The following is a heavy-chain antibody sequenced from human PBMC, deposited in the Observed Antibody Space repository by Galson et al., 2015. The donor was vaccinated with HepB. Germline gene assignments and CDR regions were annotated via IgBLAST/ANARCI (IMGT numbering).Heavy chain of an antibody. D-gene: IGHD2-2*01. Sequence: CAISGDSVSSNSAAWNWIRQSPSRGLEWLGRTYYRSKWYNDYAVSVKSRITINPDTSKNQFSLQLNSVTPEDTAVYYCARMGGGVRPAANYYYYGMDVWGQGTTVTVSS. V-gene: IGHV6-1*01. CDR1: GDSVSSNSAA. J-gene: IGHJ6*02. CDR3: ARMGGGVRPAANYYYYGMDV. CDR2: TYYRSKWYN.